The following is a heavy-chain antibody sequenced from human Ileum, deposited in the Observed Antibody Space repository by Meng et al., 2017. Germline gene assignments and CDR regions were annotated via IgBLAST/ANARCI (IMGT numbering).Heavy chain of an antibody. CDR1: GCSISSGDYY. CDR2: IYYSGST. V-gene: IGHV4-30-4*01. D-gene: IGHD6-19*01. J-gene: IGHJ4*02. Sequence: QVQLQESGPVLVKPSQTLSLTCTVPGCSISSGDYYWSLIRQPPGKGLEWIGYIYYSGSTYYNPSLKSRVTISVDTSKNQFSLKLSSVTAADTAVYFCARGGGWRRGERYSFDYWGQGTLVTVSS. CDR3: ARGGGWRRGERYSFDY.